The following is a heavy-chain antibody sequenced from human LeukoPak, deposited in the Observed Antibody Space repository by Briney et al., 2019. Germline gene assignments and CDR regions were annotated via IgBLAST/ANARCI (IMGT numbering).Heavy chain of an antibody. J-gene: IGHJ4*02. CDR2: IYSGGST. Sequence: GGSLRLSCAASGFTVSSNYMSWVRQAPGKGLEWVSVIYSGGSTCYADSVKGRFTISRDNSKNTLYLQMNSLRAEDTAVYYCARAYDSSGYPDWGQGTLVTVSS. CDR1: GFTVSSNY. V-gene: IGHV3-53*01. CDR3: ARAYDSSGYPD. D-gene: IGHD3-22*01.